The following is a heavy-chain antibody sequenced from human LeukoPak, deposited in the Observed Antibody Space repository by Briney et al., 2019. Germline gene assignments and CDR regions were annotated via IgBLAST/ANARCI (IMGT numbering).Heavy chain of an antibody. V-gene: IGHV1-69*01. CDR3: ARALPGAYCGTTTCFSDH. J-gene: IGHJ4*02. D-gene: IGHD2-2*01. Sequence: GSSVKVSCKAFGGTFSSYAISWVRQAPGQGLEWMGGIIPIFGTANYAQKFQGRVTITADESTSTAYMELSSLRSDDTAVYYCARALPGAYCGTTTCFSDHWGQGTLVTVSS. CDR2: IIPIFGTA. CDR1: GGTFSSYA.